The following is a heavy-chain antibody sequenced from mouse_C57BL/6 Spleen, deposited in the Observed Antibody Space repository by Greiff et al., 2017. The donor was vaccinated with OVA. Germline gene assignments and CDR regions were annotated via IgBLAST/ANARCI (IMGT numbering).Heavy chain of an antibody. CDR1: GFNIKDDY. D-gene: IGHD2-2*01. Sequence: EVKLQESGAELVRPGASVKLSCTASGFNIKDDYMHWVKQRPEQGLEWIGWIDPENGDTEYASKFQGKATITADTSSNTAYLQLSSLTSEDTAVYYCHGSLFAYWGQGTLVTVSA. CDR2: IDPENGDT. CDR3: HGSLFAY. J-gene: IGHJ3*01. V-gene: IGHV14-4*01.